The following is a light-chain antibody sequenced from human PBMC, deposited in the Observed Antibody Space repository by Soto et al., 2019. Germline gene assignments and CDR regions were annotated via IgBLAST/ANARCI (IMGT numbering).Light chain of an antibody. V-gene: IGLV2-14*01. CDR2: DVT. CDR3: AAWDDSLNGWV. CDR1: SSDVGGYNF. Sequence: QSVLTQPASVSGSPGQSITIPCTGTSSDVGGYNFVSWYQQYPGKAPKLMIYDVTNRPSGVSNRFSASKSGNTASLTISGLQAEDEANYYCAAWDDSLNGWVFGGGTKVTVL. J-gene: IGLJ3*02.